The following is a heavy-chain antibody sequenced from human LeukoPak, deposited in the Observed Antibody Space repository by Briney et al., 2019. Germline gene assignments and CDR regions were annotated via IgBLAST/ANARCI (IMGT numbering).Heavy chain of an antibody. CDR3: TTDAAYYYDSSGNFDY. J-gene: IGHJ4*02. V-gene: IGHV3-15*01. CDR2: IKSKTDGGTT. D-gene: IGHD3-22*01. CDR1: GVTFSNAW. Sequence: GGALRLSCAASGVTFSNAWMSSVRQGPGEGLEWGGRIKSKTDGGTTDYAAPVKARFTISRVESKNTLYLPMNSLKTEDTAVYYCTTDAAYYYDSSGNFDYWGQGTMVTVSS.